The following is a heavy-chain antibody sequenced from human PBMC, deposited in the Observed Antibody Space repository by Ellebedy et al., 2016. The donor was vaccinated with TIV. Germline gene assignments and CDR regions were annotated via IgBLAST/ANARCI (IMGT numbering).Heavy chain of an antibody. CDR1: GGSISSGGYY. CDR2: IYYSWST. D-gene: IGHD3-9*01. V-gene: IGHV4-61*08. CDR3: ARLQSILTGYYMDYFDY. J-gene: IGHJ4*02. Sequence: MPSETLSLTCTVSGGSISSGGYYWSWIRQPPGKGLEWIGYIYYSWSTNYNPSLKSRVTISVDTSKNQFSLKLSSVTAADTAVYYCARLQSILTGYYMDYFDYWGQGTLVTVSS.